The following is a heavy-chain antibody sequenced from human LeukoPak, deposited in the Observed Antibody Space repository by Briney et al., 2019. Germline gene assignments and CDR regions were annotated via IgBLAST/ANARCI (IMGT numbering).Heavy chain of an antibody. CDR1: GGSISSGSDY. D-gene: IGHD2/OR15-2a*01. CDR3: ARVALLNFLARHHGYFDL. J-gene: IGHJ2*01. Sequence: PSQTLSLTCTVSGGSISSGSDYWSWIRQPAGRGLEWIVRIYTSGSTNYNPSLKSRVTISVDTSKNQFSLKLSSVTAADTAVYYCARVALLNFLARHHGYFDLWGRGTLVTVSS. V-gene: IGHV4-61*02. CDR2: IYTSGST.